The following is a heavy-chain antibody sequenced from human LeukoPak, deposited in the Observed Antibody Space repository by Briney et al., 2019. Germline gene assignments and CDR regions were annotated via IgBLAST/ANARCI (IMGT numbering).Heavy chain of an antibody. Sequence: GGSLRLSCAASGFTFSSYEMNWVRQAPGKGLEWVSYISSSGSTIYYADSVKGRFTISRDNAKNSLYLQMNSLRAEDTALYYCARGQPYYYDTSGYYSPFDYWGQGTLVTVSS. J-gene: IGHJ4*02. CDR3: ARGQPYYYDTSGYYSPFDY. CDR1: GFTFSSYE. D-gene: IGHD3-22*01. V-gene: IGHV3-48*03. CDR2: ISSSGSTI.